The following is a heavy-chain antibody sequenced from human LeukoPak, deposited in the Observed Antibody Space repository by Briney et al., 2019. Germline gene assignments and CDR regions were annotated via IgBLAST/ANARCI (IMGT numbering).Heavy chain of an antibody. D-gene: IGHD1-26*01. Sequence: SETLSLTCTVSGGSITSYYWSWIRQPPGKGLEWIGYIYYSGSTNYNPSLKSQVTISVDTSKNQFSLKLSSVTAADTAVYYCARAYRSRSAYFFDYWGQGTLVTVSS. CDR3: ARAYRSRSAYFFDY. J-gene: IGHJ4*02. CDR1: GGSITSYY. V-gene: IGHV4-59*08. CDR2: IYYSGST.